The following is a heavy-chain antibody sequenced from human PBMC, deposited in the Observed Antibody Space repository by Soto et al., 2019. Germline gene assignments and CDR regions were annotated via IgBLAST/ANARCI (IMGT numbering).Heavy chain of an antibody. CDR1: GFTFSDYY. Sequence: GGSLRLSCAASGFTFSDYYMSWIRQAPGKGLEWLAYISRDGNAIFYADSVNGRFTISRDNAKNSLFLQMDDLRAEDTAMFFCARGAEMSTLTKWFDPWGQGTLVTVSS. J-gene: IGHJ5*02. V-gene: IGHV3-11*01. CDR2: ISRDGNAI. D-gene: IGHD1-1*01. CDR3: ARGAEMSTLTKWFDP.